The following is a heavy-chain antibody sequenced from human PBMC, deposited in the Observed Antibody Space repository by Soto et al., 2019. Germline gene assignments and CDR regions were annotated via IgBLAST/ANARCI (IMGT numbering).Heavy chain of an antibody. V-gene: IGHV1-18*03. Sequence: GASVKVSCKASGYTFTSYGGSWVRQAPGQGLEWMRWINGYNGKTNHAQKLQGRVTISTDTSTSTAYMELRSLRSDDLAVYYCARMGDVPYYYYGMDVWGQGTTVTVSS. D-gene: IGHD3-16*01. CDR3: ARMGDVPYYYYGMDV. CDR1: GYTFTSYG. CDR2: INGYNGKT. J-gene: IGHJ6*02.